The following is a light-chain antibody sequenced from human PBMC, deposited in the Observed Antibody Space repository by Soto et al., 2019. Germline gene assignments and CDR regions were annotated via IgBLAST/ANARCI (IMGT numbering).Light chain of an antibody. CDR3: QQYDSSPRLT. J-gene: IGKJ4*01. CDR1: QSVSSSY. CDR2: GAS. V-gene: IGKV3-20*01. Sequence: EIVLTQSPGTLSLSPGERATLSCRASQSVSSSYLAWYQQKPGQAPRLLLYGASSRATGIPDRFSGSGSGTDFTLTISRLEPEDFAVYYCQQYDSSPRLTFGGGTKVEIK.